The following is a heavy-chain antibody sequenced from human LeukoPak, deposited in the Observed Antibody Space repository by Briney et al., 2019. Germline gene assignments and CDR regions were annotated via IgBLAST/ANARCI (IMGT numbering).Heavy chain of an antibody. CDR3: ARGLRRRLVPPRY. Sequence: ETLSLTCAVCGHPFSVQYWLGMPHPPGKGREGVADINHSGNNNHHPPLKSRVTISVDTSKNQFSLKLSSVTAADTAVYYCARGLRRRLVPPRYWGQGNLVTVSS. D-gene: IGHD4-17*01. J-gene: IGHJ4*02. CDR1: GHPFSVQY. V-gene: IGHV4-34*01. CDR2: INHSGNN.